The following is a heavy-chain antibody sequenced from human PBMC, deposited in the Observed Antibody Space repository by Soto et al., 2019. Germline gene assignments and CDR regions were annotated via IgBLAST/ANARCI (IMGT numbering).Heavy chain of an antibody. CDR3: ASGYSYGSDYYYGMDV. Sequence: GGSLRLSCAASGFTFSSYGMHGVRQAPGKGLEWVAVISYDGSNKYYADSVKGRFTISRDNSKNTLYLQMNSLRAEDTAVYYCASGYSYGSDYYYGMDVWGQGTTVTVSS. D-gene: IGHD5-18*01. CDR1: GFTFSSYG. J-gene: IGHJ6*02. V-gene: IGHV3-30*03. CDR2: ISYDGSNK.